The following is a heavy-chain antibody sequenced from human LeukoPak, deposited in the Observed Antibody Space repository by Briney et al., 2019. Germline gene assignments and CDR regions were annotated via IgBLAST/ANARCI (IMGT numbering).Heavy chain of an antibody. CDR1: GFTFSSYW. Sequence: GGSLRLSRAASGFTFSSYWMSWVRQAPGKGLEWVANIKQDGSEKYYVDSVKGRFTISRDNAKNSLYLQMNSLRAEDTAVYYCARVAGLYSSSSLHFDYWGQGTLVTVSS. CDR2: IKQDGSEK. CDR3: ARVAGLYSSSSLHFDY. D-gene: IGHD6-6*01. V-gene: IGHV3-7*01. J-gene: IGHJ4*02.